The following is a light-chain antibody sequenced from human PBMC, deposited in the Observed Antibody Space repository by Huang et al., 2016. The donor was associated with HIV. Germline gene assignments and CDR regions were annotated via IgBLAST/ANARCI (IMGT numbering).Light chain of an antibody. CDR1: QDISSN. J-gene: IGKJ3*01. Sequence: IQLTQSPSSLSESVGDRVTITCRASQDISSNLAWYQQKPGKATNLLIYAASTLESGVPSRFSGSGSGTDFTLTINNLQPEDFATYYCLQLNSYPGTFGPGTSVDV. V-gene: IGKV1-9*01. CDR3: LQLNSYPGT. CDR2: AAS.